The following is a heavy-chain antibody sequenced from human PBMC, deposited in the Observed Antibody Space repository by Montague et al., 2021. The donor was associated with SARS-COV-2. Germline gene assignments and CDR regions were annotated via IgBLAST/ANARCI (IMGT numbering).Heavy chain of an antibody. Sequence: SETLSLTCAVSGDSISTDNWWCWVRLPPGKSLEGVGEIYHTGSTNYKPSRESRVSMSVDKSWNQFFLRLTSVTAADTAIYYCWRKGSGRSDLAYWGQGTLVTVSS. CDR1: GDSISTDNW. D-gene: IGHD1-26*01. CDR3: WRKGSGRSDLAY. V-gene: IGHV4-4*02. CDR2: IYHTGST. J-gene: IGHJ4*02.